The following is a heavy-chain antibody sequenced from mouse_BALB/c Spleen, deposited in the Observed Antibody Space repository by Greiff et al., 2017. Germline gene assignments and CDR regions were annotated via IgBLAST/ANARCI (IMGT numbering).Heavy chain of an antibody. CDR2: IDTSDSYT. Sequence: VQLQQPGAELVMPGASVKMSCKASGYTFTDYWMHWVKQRPGQGLEWIGAIDTSDSYTSYNQKFKGKATLTVDESSSTAYMQLSSLTSEDSAVYYCACYYGNAMDYWGQGTSVTVSS. CDR1: GYTFTDYW. D-gene: IGHD1-1*01. V-gene: IGHV1-69*01. CDR3: ACYYGNAMDY. J-gene: IGHJ4*01.